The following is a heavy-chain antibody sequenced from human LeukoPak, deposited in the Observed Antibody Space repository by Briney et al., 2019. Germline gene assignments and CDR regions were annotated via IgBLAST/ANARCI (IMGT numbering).Heavy chain of an antibody. Sequence: GASVKVSCKASRYSVTGYYMHWARQAPGQGLEWMGWINPNSGGTKYAQKFQGRVTMTRDTSISTAYMELSRLRSDDTAVYYCARKDQIGSCSSTSCYQFNYGMDVWGQGTTVTVSS. CDR1: RYSVTGYY. V-gene: IGHV1-2*02. CDR3: ARKDQIGSCSSTSCYQFNYGMDV. J-gene: IGHJ6*02. D-gene: IGHD2-2*01. CDR2: INPNSGGT.